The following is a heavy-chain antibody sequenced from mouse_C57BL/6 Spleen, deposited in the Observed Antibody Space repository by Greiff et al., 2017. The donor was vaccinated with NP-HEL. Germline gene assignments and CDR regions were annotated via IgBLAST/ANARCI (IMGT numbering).Heavy chain of an antibody. CDR1: GYAFSSSW. J-gene: IGHJ4*01. D-gene: IGHD1-1*01. CDR2: IYPGDGDT. Sequence: VQLQQSGPELVKPGASVKISCKASGYAFSSSWMNWVKQRPGKGLEWIGRIYPGDGDTNYNGKFKGKATLTADISSSTAYMQLSSLTSEDSAVYFCARKTTVVGGYAMDYWGQGTSVTVSS. CDR3: ARKTTVVGGYAMDY. V-gene: IGHV1-82*01.